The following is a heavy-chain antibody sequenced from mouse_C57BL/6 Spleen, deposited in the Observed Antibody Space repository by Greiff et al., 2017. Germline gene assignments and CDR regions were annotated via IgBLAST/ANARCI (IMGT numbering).Heavy chain of an antibody. CDR3: ARNRLLLHDMDD. Sequence: QVQLQQSGAELVKPGASVKMSCKASGYTFTSYWITWVKQRPGQGLEWIGDIYPGSGSTNYNEKFKRKATLTVDTSSSTAYMQLSSLTSEDSAVYYCARNRLLLHDMDDWGQGTSVTVAS. CDR1: GYTFTSYW. V-gene: IGHV1-55*01. D-gene: IGHD2-3*01. CDR2: IYPGSGST. J-gene: IGHJ4*01.